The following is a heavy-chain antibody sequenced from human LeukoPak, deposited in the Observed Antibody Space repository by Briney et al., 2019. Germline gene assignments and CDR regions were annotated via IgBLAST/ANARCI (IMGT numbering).Heavy chain of an antibody. CDR3: ARDRESYYDSSGCYNPFDY. CDR2: IILIRCIG. V-gene: IGHV1-69*04. Sequence: GSSVTVTFKASGCTFSSYAISWLRQPPGQGLEWVGRIILIRCIGNYAQKFQGRVTITADKSTSTAYMELSSLRSEDTAVYYCARDRESYYDSSGCYNPFDYWGQGTLVTVSS. D-gene: IGHD3-22*01. J-gene: IGHJ4*02. CDR1: GCTFSSYA.